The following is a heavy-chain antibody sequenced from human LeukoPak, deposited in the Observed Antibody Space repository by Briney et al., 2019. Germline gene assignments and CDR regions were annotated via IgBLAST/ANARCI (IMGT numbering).Heavy chain of an antibody. CDR2: ISPTGSTT. V-gene: IGHV3-74*01. CDR1: GFSFSGHW. D-gene: IGHD6-6*01. J-gene: IGHJ4*02. CDR3: ARGPNSNWSGLDF. Sequence: PGGSLSLSCIASGFSFSGHWMHWARQLPGKGLVWVSRISPTGSTTSYADSVKGRFTVSRDNAKNTLYLQVNNLRAEDTAVYYCARGPNSNWSGLDFWGQGTLLTVSS.